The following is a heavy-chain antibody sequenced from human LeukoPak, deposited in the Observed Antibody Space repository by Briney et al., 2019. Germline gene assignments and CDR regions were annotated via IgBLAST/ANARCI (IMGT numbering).Heavy chain of an antibody. CDR2: ISSSGSTI. J-gene: IGHJ4*02. CDR3: ARVGIYCSSTSCYGSFFDY. D-gene: IGHD2-2*01. V-gene: IGHV3-11*04. Sequence: PGGSLRLSCAASGFTISDYSMSWIRQAPGKGLEWVSYISSSGSTIYYADSVKGRFTISRDNAKNSLYLQMNSLRAEDTAVYYCARVGIYCSSTSCYGSFFDYWGQGTLVTVSS. CDR1: GFTISDYS.